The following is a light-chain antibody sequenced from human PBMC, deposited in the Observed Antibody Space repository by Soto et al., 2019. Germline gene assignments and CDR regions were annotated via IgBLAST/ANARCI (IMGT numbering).Light chain of an antibody. CDR2: AAA. CDR3: QQAYSFPRT. Sequence: DIQMTQSPSSVSASVGDRVTITSLASQSISNWLAWYQHKPGKGPKLLIYAAANLQSGVPSRFRGSGSGTDFTLTISSLQPEDFATYYCQQAYSFPRTFGQGTKVEIK. J-gene: IGKJ1*01. V-gene: IGKV1-12*01. CDR1: QSISNW.